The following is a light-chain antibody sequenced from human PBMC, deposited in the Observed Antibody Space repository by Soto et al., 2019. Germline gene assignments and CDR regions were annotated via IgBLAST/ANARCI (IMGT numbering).Light chain of an antibody. CDR1: QGIASY. Sequence: DIQLTQSPSFLSASVGDRVAITCRTSQGIASYFAWYQQKPGKAPKLLIYGASTLQSGVPSRFSGSGSGTEFTLTISSLQPEDFATYYCQHYNSYSEAFGQGTKVDIK. CDR3: QHYNSYSEA. CDR2: GAS. V-gene: IGKV1-9*01. J-gene: IGKJ1*01.